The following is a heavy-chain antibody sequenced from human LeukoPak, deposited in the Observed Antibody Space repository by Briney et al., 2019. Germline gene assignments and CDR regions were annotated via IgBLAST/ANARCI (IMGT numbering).Heavy chain of an antibody. D-gene: IGHD1-26*01. CDR2: IRYDGSNK. J-gene: IGHJ3*02. Sequence: PGGSLRLSCAASGFTFSSYGMHWVRQAPGKGLEWVAFIRYDGSNKYYADSVKGRFTISRDNSKNTLYLQMNSLRAEDTAVYYCARELRERGVFDIWGQGTMVAVSS. CDR3: ARELRERGVFDI. V-gene: IGHV3-30*02. CDR1: GFTFSSYG.